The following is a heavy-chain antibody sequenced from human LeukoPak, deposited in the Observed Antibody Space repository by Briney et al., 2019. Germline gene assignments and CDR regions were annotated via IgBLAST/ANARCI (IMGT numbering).Heavy chain of an antibody. J-gene: IGHJ4*02. D-gene: IGHD3-10*01. CDR1: GFTFDDYA. Sequence: GGSLRLSCAASGFTFDDYAMHWVRQAPGKGLEWVSSISWNSGSIDYADSVKGRFTISRDNAKNSLYLQMNSLRAEDTALYYCAKDMVGYYGSGSSSFDYWGQGTLVTVSP. V-gene: IGHV3-9*01. CDR2: ISWNSGSI. CDR3: AKDMVGYYGSGSSSFDY.